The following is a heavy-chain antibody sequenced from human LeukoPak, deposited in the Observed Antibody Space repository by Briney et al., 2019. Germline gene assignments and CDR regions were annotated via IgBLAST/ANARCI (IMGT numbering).Heavy chain of an antibody. D-gene: IGHD3-10*01. J-gene: IGHJ5*02. CDR2: INSYGSGT. V-gene: IGHV3-74*03. Sequence: GGSLTLSCAASGFTFSRYWMHWVRQAPGKGLVWVSRINSYGSGTMYADSVKGRFTISRDNAKNTLYLQMNSLRAEDTAVYYCARAGGPEGWFDPWGQGTLDTVSS. CDR1: GFTFSRYW. CDR3: ARAGGPEGWFDP.